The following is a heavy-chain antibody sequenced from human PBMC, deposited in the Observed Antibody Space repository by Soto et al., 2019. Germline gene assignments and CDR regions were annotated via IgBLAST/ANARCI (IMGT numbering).Heavy chain of an antibody. V-gene: IGHV4-4*02. CDR3: ARDQGSRWKDGFDI. D-gene: IGHD6-13*01. CDR2: IYHSGST. J-gene: IGHJ3*02. CDR1: GGSISSNNW. Sequence: SETLSLTCAVAGGSISSNNWWSWVRQIPGKGLEWVGEIYHSGSTDYNASLKSRVTISVDKSKNQFSLKLNSVTAADTAVYYCARDQGSRWKDGFDIWGQGIMVT.